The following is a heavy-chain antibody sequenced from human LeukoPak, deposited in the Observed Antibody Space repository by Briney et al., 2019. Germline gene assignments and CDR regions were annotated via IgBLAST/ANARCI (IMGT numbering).Heavy chain of an antibody. Sequence: ASVKVSCKASGYTFTNHDISWVRQAPGQGLEWMGGIIPIFGTANYAQKFQGRVTITTDESTSTAYMELSSLRSEDTAVYYCARVAFEMGYYYYYMDVWGKGTTVTVSS. V-gene: IGHV1-69*05. J-gene: IGHJ6*03. D-gene: IGHD5-24*01. CDR2: IIPIFGTA. CDR1: GYTFTNHD. CDR3: ARVAFEMGYYYYYMDV.